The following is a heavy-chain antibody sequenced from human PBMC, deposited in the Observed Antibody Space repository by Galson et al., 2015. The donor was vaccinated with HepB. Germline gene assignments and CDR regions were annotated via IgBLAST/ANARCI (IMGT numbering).Heavy chain of an antibody. V-gene: IGHV1-69*13. CDR3: ARDLGWPTIQSGDY. CDR1: GGTFSSYA. CDR2: IIPIFGTA. Sequence: SVKVSCKASGGTFSSYAISWVRQAPGQGLEWMGGIIPIFGTANYAQKFQGRVTITADESTSTAYMELSSLRSEDTAVYYCARDLGWPTIQSGDYWGQGTLVTVSS. J-gene: IGHJ4*02. D-gene: IGHD3-16*01.